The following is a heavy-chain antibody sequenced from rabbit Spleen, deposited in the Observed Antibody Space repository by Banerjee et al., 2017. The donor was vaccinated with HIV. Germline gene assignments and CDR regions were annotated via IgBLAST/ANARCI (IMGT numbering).Heavy chain of an antibody. Sequence: QEQLVESGGGLVQPERSLTLTCTASGFAFNSVYDMCWVRQAPGKGLEWIASIYPGNGVTYYANWAKGRFTISKTSSTTVDLQMTGLTGADTATYFCATDIHGYGGFNLWGQGTLVTVS. CDR2: IYPGNGVT. V-gene: IGHV1S45*01. CDR3: ATDIHGYGGFNL. CDR1: GFAFNSVYD. J-gene: IGHJ4*01. D-gene: IGHD6-1*01.